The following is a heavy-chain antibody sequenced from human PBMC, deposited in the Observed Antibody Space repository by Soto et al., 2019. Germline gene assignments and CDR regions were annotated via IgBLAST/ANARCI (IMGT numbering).Heavy chain of an antibody. J-gene: IGHJ5*02. CDR3: ARVDTSLFEGGEWFDP. V-gene: IGHV1-69*01. D-gene: IGHD5-18*01. CDR1: GDTVSNFA. CDR2: IIPTFGTT. Sequence: QVQLVQSGAEVKKPGSSVKVSCKASGDTVSNFAIIWVRQAPGQGLEWMGGIIPTFGTTDYAQSFQGRVSISAEESTHTAYMELYSLRSEDTAIYFCARVDTSLFEGGEWFDPWGKGTLITVSS.